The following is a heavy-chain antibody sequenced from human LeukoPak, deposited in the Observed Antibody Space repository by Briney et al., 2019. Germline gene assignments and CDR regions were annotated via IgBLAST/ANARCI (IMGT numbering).Heavy chain of an antibody. J-gene: IGHJ4*02. CDR3: AKAGYYGAYEEYFDY. Sequence: GGSLRLSCAASGFTFSSYAMSWVRQAPGKGLEWVSAISGSGGSTYYADSVKGRFTISRDNPKNTLYLQMNRLRAEDTAVYYCAKAGYYGAYEEYFDYWGQGTLVTVSS. CDR1: GFTFSSYA. V-gene: IGHV3-23*01. D-gene: IGHD4-17*01. CDR2: ISGSGGST.